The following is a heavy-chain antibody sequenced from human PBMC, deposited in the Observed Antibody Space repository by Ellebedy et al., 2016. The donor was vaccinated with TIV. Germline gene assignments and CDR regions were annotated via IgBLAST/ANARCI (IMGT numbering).Heavy chain of an antibody. V-gene: IGHV1-18*01. D-gene: IGHD5-18*01. J-gene: IGHJ4*02. CDR2: ISPYDGNT. Sequence: AASVKVSCKTSGYTFTTYAITWVRQAPGQGLEWMGRISPYDGNTNYAQELQGRVTMTTDTSTNTAYMVLSSLRSDDTAVYYCARDLTAMVTMTYWGQGTLVTVSS. CDR3: ARDLTAMVTMTY. CDR1: GYTFTTYA.